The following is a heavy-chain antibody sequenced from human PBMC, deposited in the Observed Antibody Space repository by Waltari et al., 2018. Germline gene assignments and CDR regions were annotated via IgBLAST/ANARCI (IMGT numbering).Heavy chain of an antibody. CDR3: ARRATTALVRGGGYGMDV. J-gene: IGHJ6*02. CDR1: GYTFTSYY. D-gene: IGHD3-10*01. V-gene: IGHV1-46*01. Sequence: QVQLVQSGAEVKKPGASVKVSCKTSGYTFTSYYMHWVRQAPGQGLEWMGIINPSGGSTSYAQKFQGRVTITRDTSASTAYMELSSLRSEDTAVYYCARRATTALVRGGGYGMDVWGQGTTVTVSS. CDR2: INPSGGST.